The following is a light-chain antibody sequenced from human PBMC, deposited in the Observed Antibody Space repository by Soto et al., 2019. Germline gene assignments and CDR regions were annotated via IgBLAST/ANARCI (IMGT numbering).Light chain of an antibody. J-gene: IGLJ1*01. CDR2: DVS. CDR3: SSYTSSSTYV. Sequence: QSALTQPASVSGSPGQSSAISCTGTSSDVGAYNYVSWYQQHPGKAPKLMIYDVSNRPSGVSNRFSGSKSDNTASLTISGRQAEDEADYYCSSYTSSSTYVFGSGTKVTVL. V-gene: IGLV2-14*01. CDR1: SSDVGAYNY.